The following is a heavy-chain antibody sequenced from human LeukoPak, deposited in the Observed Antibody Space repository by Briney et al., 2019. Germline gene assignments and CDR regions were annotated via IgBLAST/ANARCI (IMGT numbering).Heavy chain of an antibody. D-gene: IGHD1-1*01. J-gene: IGHJ4*02. Sequence: GGSLRLSCAASGFTFSSHWMHWVRQAPGKGLVWVSRIRTDGGSPNYADSVKGRFTISRDNAKNTLYLQMSSLRVEDTAVYYCARGSQNALGSWGQGTLVTVSS. CDR2: IRTDGGSP. V-gene: IGHV3-74*01. CDR3: ARGSQNALGS. CDR1: GFTFSSHW.